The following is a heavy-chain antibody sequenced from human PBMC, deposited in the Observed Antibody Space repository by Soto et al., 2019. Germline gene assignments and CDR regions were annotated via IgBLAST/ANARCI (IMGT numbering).Heavy chain of an antibody. D-gene: IGHD3-10*01. Sequence: QVQLVQSGAEVKKPGSSVKVSCKASGGTFSSYAISWVRQAPGQGLEWMGGIIPIFGTANYAQKFQGRVTITAVESPGPAYMELSRLRSEDTGVYYCGNRLMGRGVIITWGGMDGWGQGTTVTASS. CDR1: GGTFSSYA. J-gene: IGHJ6*02. CDR2: IIPIFGTA. CDR3: GNRLMGRGVIITWGGMDG. V-gene: IGHV1-69*01.